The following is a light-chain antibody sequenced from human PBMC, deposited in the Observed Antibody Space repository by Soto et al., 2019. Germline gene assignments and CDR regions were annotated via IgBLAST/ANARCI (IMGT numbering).Light chain of an antibody. Sequence: DIQMTQSPFTLSASVGDRVTITCRASQSISRCLAWYQQKPGKAPKLLIYRAFSLESGVPSRFSGSGSGTEFTLTISGLQSDDSATYYCQQYQTWTFGQGTKVEIK. CDR2: RAF. CDR3: QQYQTWT. V-gene: IGKV1-5*03. CDR1: QSISRC. J-gene: IGKJ1*01.